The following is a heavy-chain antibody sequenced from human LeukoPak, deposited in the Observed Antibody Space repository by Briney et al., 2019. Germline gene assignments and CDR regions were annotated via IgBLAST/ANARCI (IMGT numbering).Heavy chain of an antibody. CDR3: ARAVRVHMDV. D-gene: IGHD3-10*01. CDR2: ISDDGSDE. CDR1: GFTFSSYA. V-gene: IGHV3-30*01. Sequence: GRSLRLSCAASGFTFSSYAMHWVRQAPGKGLDWVAVISDDGSDEYYADSVKGRFSISRDSSRNTVYLQMASLRAEDTAVYSCARAVRVHMDVWGSGTTVTVSS. J-gene: IGHJ6*03.